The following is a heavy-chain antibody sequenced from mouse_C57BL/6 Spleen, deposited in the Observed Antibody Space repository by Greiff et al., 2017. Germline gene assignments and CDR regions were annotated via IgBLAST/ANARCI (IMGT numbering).Heavy chain of an antibody. CDR2: ISSGSSTI. Sequence: EVQLQQSGGGLVKPGGSLKLSCAASGFTFSDYGMHWVRQAPEKGLEWVAYISSGSSTIYYADTVKGRFTISRDNAKNTLFLQMTSLRSEDTAMYYCARRGYYYGSSYGYFDVWGTGTTVTVSS. D-gene: IGHD1-1*01. CDR1: GFTFSDYG. CDR3: ARRGYYYGSSYGYFDV. V-gene: IGHV5-17*01. J-gene: IGHJ1*03.